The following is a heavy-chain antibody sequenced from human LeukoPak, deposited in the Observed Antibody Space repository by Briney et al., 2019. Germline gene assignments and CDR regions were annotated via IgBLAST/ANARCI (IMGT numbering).Heavy chain of an antibody. CDR2: IKGDGSEK. D-gene: IGHD3-3*01. Sequence: HPGGSLRLSCAASGSTFSSDWTSCVRQAPGNGLGWLRNIKGDGSEKYYVDSVKGRFSISRDNAKNSLYLQMNSLRAEDTAVYYCARDFRFLEDYWGQGTLVTVSS. CDR1: GSTFSSDW. J-gene: IGHJ4*02. CDR3: ARDFRFLEDY. V-gene: IGHV3-7*01.